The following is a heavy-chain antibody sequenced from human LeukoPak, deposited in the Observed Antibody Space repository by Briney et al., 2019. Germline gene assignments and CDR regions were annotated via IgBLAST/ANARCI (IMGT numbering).Heavy chain of an antibody. D-gene: IGHD2-15*01. J-gene: IGHJ4*02. V-gene: IGHV1-18*01. CDR3: VRAGQYCSGGSCGTFDY. Sequence: ASVKVSCKASGYTFTSYGISWVRQAPGQGLEWMGWISAYNGNTNYAQKLQGRVTMTTDTSTSTAYMELRSLRSDDTAVYYCVRAGQYCSGGSCGTFDYWGQGTLVTVSS. CDR1: GYTFTSYG. CDR2: ISAYNGNT.